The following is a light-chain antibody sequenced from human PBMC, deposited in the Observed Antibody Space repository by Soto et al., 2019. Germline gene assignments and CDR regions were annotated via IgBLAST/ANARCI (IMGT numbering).Light chain of an antibody. V-gene: IGKV3-15*01. CDR2: GAS. Sequence: EIVMTQSPATLSVSPGERATLSCRASQSVSSNLAWYQQNPGQAPRLLIYGASTRATGIPARFSGSGSGTAFTLTISSLQSEDFAFYYCQQYNNWPPLTFGGGTKVEIK. CDR3: QQYNNWPPLT. CDR1: QSVSSN. J-gene: IGKJ4*01.